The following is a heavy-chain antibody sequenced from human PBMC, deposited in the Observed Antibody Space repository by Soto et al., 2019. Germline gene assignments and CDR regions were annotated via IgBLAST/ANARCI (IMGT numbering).Heavy chain of an antibody. D-gene: IGHD6-13*01. Sequence: SETLSLTCTVSGGSISSGGYYWNWSRQHPGKGLEWIGEISHRGSTNYNPSLQSRVTISVDKSENQFSLKMRSVTAADTAVYYCGRSPSSSWYGGGAFDIWGQGTMVTVSS. CDR1: GGSISSGGYY. CDR2: ISHRGST. J-gene: IGHJ3*02. CDR3: GRSPSSSWYGGGAFDI. V-gene: IGHV4-39*07.